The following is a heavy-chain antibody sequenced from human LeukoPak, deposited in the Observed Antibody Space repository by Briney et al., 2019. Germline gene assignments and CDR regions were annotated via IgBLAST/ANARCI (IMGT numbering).Heavy chain of an antibody. V-gene: IGHV3-21*01. CDR2: ISSSSSYI. Sequence: GGSLRLSCAASGFTFSSYSMNWVRQAPGKGLEWVSSISSSSSYIYYADSVKGRFTISRDNAKNSLHLQMNSLRAEDTAVYYCARLANYYDSSGDGFDIWGQGTMVTVSS. D-gene: IGHD3-22*01. CDR1: GFTFSSYS. CDR3: ARLANYYDSSGDGFDI. J-gene: IGHJ3*02.